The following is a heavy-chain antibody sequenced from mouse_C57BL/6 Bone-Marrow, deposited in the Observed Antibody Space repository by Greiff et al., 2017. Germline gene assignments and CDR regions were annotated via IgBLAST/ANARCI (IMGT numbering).Heavy chain of an antibody. CDR3: ARRGFFYYFDY. Sequence: QVQLQQSGAELVRPGTSVKVSCKASGYAFTNYLIEWVKQRPGQGLEWIGVINPGSGGTNYNEKFKGKATLTADKSSSTAYMQLSSLTSEDSAVYFCARRGFFYYFDYWGQGTTLTVSA. CDR2: INPGSGGT. J-gene: IGHJ2*01. V-gene: IGHV1-54*01. CDR1: GYAFTNYL.